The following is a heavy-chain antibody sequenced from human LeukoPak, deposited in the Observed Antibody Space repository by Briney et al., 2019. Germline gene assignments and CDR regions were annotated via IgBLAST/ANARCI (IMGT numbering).Heavy chain of an antibody. Sequence: ASVKVSCKASGYTFTGYYMHWVRQAPGQGLEWMGWINPNSGGTNYAQKFQGWVTMTRDTSISTAYMELSRLRSDDTAVYYCARDRGGDESYYYYGMDVWGQGTTVTVSS. CDR3: ARDRGGDESYYYYGMDV. V-gene: IGHV1-2*04. CDR1: GYTFTGYY. J-gene: IGHJ6*02. D-gene: IGHD2-21*02. CDR2: INPNSGGT.